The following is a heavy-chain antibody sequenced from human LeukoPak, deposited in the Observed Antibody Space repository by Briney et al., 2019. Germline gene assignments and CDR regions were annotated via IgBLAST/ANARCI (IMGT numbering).Heavy chain of an antibody. V-gene: IGHV1-18*01. CDR3: ARGGIAVADGNWFDP. CDR2: ISAYNGNT. Sequence: GASVKVSCKASGYTFTSYGISWVRQAPGQGLEWMGWISAYNGNTNYAQKLQGRVTMTTDTSTSTAYMELRSLRSNDTAVYYCARGGIAVADGNWFDPWGQGTLVTVSS. J-gene: IGHJ5*02. CDR1: GYTFTSYG. D-gene: IGHD6-19*01.